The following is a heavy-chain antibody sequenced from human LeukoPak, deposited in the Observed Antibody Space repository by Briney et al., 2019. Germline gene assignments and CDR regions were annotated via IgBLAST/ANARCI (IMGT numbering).Heavy chain of an antibody. Sequence: PSETLSLTCTVSGGSLSDYYWSWLRQSPREGLEWIGRIRSSGSTNYNPSLKSRVTMSVDTSQNQFSLKMSSVTAADTAVYYCARLWAGDYWGQGILVTVSS. V-gene: IGHV4-59*08. CDR3: ARLWAGDY. J-gene: IGHJ4*02. CDR2: IRSSGST. D-gene: IGHD3-16*01. CDR1: GGSLSDYY.